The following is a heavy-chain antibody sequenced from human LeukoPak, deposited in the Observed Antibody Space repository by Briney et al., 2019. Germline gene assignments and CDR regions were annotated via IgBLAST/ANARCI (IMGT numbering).Heavy chain of an antibody. D-gene: IGHD4-23*01. Sequence: SETLSLTCTVSGGSISSYYWSWIRQPPGKGLERIGYIYYSGSTNYNPSLKSRVTISVDTSKNQFSLKLSSVTAADTAVYYCARHVTTVVASPLDYWGQGTLVTVSS. J-gene: IGHJ4*02. CDR3: ARHVTTVVASPLDY. V-gene: IGHV4-59*08. CDR1: GGSISSYY. CDR2: IYYSGST.